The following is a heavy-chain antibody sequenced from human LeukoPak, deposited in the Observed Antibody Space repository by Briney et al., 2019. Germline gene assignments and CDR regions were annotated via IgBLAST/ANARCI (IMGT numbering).Heavy chain of an antibody. CDR3: ARRTAHNFGGDY. V-gene: IGHV1-2*02. CDR1: GYTFTGYH. J-gene: IGHJ4*02. Sequence: ASVKVSCKASGYTFTGYHIHWVRQAPGQGLEWMGWINPNSGGTKYAQKFQGRVTMTRDTSISTAYMEMSRLRSDDTAVYYCARRTAHNFGGDYSGQGTLVTVSS. D-gene: IGHD1-20*01. CDR2: INPNSGGT.